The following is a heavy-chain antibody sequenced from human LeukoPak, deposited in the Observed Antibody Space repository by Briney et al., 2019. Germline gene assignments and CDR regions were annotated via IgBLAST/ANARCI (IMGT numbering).Heavy chain of an antibody. CDR3: ATDAMYCSGGSCYSQGYYYYYYMDV. CDR2: ISGSGYST. D-gene: IGHD2-15*01. CDR1: GFTFSSYA. J-gene: IGHJ6*03. V-gene: IGHV3-23*01. Sequence: GGSLRLSCAASGFTFSSYAMSWVRQAPGKGLEWVSAISGSGYSTYYADSVKGRFTISRDNSNNTLYLQMNSLRAEDTAVYYCATDAMYCSGGSCYSQGYYYYYYMDVWAKGTTVTVSS.